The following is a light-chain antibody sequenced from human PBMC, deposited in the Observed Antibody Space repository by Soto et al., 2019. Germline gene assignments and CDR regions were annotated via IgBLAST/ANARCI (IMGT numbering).Light chain of an antibody. J-gene: IGKJ4*01. V-gene: IGKV3-15*01. CDR3: QQYDTWPLT. CDR2: AAS. CDR1: QSIGSN. Sequence: EIVMTQSPATLSVSPGERATLSCRASQSIGSNLAWYLQKPGQAPTLLIYAASTRATGFPARLSGSGSGTEFTLSISTLQSEDFAIYYCQQYDTWPLTFGGGTKVEI.